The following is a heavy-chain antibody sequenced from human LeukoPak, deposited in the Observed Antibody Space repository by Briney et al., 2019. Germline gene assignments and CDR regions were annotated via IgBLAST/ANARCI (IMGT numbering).Heavy chain of an antibody. Sequence: SETLSLTCTVSGGSISGYHWSWIRQPPGEGLEWIGYIYYGGSTNYNPSLKSRVTISLDTSKNQFSLKLNSVTAADTAVYYCARHHIVSTGTFDYWGQGTLVTVSS. CDR2: IYYGGST. CDR1: GGSISGYH. J-gene: IGHJ4*02. CDR3: ARHHIVSTGTFDY. D-gene: IGHD5/OR15-5a*01. V-gene: IGHV4-59*08.